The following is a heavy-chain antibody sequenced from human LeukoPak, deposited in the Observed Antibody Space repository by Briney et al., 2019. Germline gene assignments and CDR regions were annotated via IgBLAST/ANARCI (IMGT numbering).Heavy chain of an antibody. Sequence: GGSLRHSCAASGFTFSSYEMNWVRLAPGKGLGWVSYISSSGGTITYAGSVKGRFPNFKDNAKNSLYLQMNSLKAEETAVYYWLRGVRSPDYWARETGVSVS. CDR2: ISSSGGTI. CDR3: LRGVRSPDY. J-gene: IGHJ4*02. CDR1: GFTFSSYE. V-gene: IGHV3-48*03.